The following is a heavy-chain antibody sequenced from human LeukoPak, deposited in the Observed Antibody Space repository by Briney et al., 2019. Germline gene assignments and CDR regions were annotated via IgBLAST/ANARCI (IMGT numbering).Heavy chain of an antibody. CDR3: AKGTYYYDSSGYRDYYYYMDV. D-gene: IGHD3-22*01. CDR1: GFTFSSYA. J-gene: IGHJ6*03. CDR2: ISGSGGST. Sequence: GGSLRLSCAASGFTFSSYAMSWVRQAPGKGLEWVSAISGSGGSTYYADSVKGRFTISRENSKNTLYLQMNSLRAEDTAVYYCAKGTYYYDSSGYRDYYYYMDVWGKGTTVTVSS. V-gene: IGHV3-23*01.